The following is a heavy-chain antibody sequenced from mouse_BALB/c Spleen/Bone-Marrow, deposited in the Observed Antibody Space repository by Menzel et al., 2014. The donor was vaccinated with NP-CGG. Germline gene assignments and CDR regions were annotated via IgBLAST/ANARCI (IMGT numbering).Heavy chain of an antibody. CDR3: ARRGHGFARFAY. CDR1: GYTFSSYW. CDR2: ILPGSGST. Sequence: VQLQESGTEMMKPEASVKISCKATGYTFSSYWIEWVNQRPGHGLEWIGEILPGSGSTNYNEKFKGKATFTADTSSYTAYMQLSSLTSEDSAVYYCARRGHGFARFAYWGQGTLVTVSA. D-gene: IGHD1-2*01. J-gene: IGHJ3*01. V-gene: IGHV1-9*01.